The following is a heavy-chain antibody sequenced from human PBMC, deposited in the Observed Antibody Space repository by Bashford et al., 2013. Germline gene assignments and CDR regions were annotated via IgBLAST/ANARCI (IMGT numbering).Heavy chain of an antibody. J-gene: IGHJ4*02. D-gene: IGHD3-10*01. CDR3: ARRVGGSGSPLAN. V-gene: IGHV1-8*01. CDR2: MNPNSGNT. Sequence: WVRQAPGQGLEWMGWMNPNSGNTGYAQKFQGRVTMTRNTSISTAYMEVSSLRSEDTAVYYCARRVGGSGSPLANWGQGTLVTVSS.